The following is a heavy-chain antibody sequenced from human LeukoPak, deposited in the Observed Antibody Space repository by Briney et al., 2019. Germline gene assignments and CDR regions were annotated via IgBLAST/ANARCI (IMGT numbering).Heavy chain of an antibody. CDR3: ARGYSDSSGYSLHY. J-gene: IGHJ4*02. CDR1: GFTFSTYW. V-gene: IGHV3-74*01. Sequence: GGSLRLSCAASGFTFSTYWMHWVRHAQGKGMVWVSRINSDGRSITYADSVKGRFTISRENAKNTLYLQMNSLRAVDTAVYYCARGYSDSSGYSLHYWGQGTLVTVSS. D-gene: IGHD3-22*01. CDR2: INSDGRSI.